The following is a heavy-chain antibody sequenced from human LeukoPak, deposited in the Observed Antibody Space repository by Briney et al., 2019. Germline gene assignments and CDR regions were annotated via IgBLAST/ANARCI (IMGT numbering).Heavy chain of an antibody. CDR3: ARGKIRQQRNWFDP. D-gene: IGHD6-13*01. V-gene: IGHV4-34*01. J-gene: IGHJ5*02. CDR2: INHSGST. CDR1: GGSFSGYY. Sequence: SETLSLTCAVYGGSFSGYYCSWIRQPPGKGLEWIGEINHSGSTNYNPSLKSRVTISVDTSKNQFSLMLSSVTAADTAVYYCARGKIRQQRNWFDPWGQGTLVTVSS.